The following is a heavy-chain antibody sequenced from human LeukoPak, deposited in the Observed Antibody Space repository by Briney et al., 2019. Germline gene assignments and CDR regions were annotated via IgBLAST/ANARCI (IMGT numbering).Heavy chain of an antibody. D-gene: IGHD3-22*01. CDR1: VYTFTSYD. V-gene: IGHV1-8*01. J-gene: IGHJ1*01. CDR2: MNPNSGNT. Sequence: ASVTVSCKASVYTFTSYDINWVRQAPGQGLEWMGWMNPNSGNTGYAQKFQGRVTMTRNTSISTAYMELSSLRSEDTAVYYCARGDDSSGYSRSPPSEYFQHWGQGTLVTVSS. CDR3: ARGDDSSGYSRSPPSEYFQH.